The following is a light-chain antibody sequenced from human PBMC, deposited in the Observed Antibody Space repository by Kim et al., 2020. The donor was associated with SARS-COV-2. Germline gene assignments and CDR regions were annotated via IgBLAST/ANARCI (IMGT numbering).Light chain of an antibody. J-gene: IGKJ4*01. Sequence: SIGDEVTITCRASQSINNYLNWYQQKPGEAPKLLIYGASSLQSGVPARFSGSTSGTDFTLTISSLQPEDFATYYCQQSSSFPLTFGGGTKVDIK. V-gene: IGKV1-39*01. CDR3: QQSSSFPLT. CDR2: GAS. CDR1: QSINNY.